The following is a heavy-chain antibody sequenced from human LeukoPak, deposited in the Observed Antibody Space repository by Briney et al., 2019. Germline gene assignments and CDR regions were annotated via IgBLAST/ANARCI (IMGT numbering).Heavy chain of an antibody. Sequence: PGGSLRLSCAASGFTFSSYAMHWVRQAPGKGLEWVAVISYDGSNKYYADSVKGRFTISRDNSKNTLYLQMNSLRAEDTAVYYCARDSNSGSTSCYDYWGQGTLVTVSS. D-gene: IGHD2-2*01. CDR1: GFTFSSYA. J-gene: IGHJ4*02. CDR3: ARDSNSGSTSCYDY. V-gene: IGHV3-30-3*01. CDR2: ISYDGSNK.